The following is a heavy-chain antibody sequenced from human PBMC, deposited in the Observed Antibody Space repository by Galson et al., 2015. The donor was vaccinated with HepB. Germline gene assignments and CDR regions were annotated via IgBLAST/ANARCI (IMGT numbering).Heavy chain of an antibody. CDR3: ARDRGEAYYDILTGYYDY. D-gene: IGHD3-9*01. CDR1: GFTFSDYY. Sequence: SLRLSCAASGFTFSDYYMSWIRQAPGKGLEWVSYISSRSSYTNYADSVKGRFTISRDNAKNSLYLQMNSLRAEDTAVYYCARDRGEAYYDILTGYYDYWGQGTLVTVSS. J-gene: IGHJ4*02. CDR2: ISSRSSYT. V-gene: IGHV3-11*06.